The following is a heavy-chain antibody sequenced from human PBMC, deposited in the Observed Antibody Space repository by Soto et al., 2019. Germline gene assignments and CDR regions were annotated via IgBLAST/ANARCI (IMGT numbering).Heavy chain of an antibody. Sequence: EVQLLESGGILVHPGGSLRLSCAASGFTFSSYAMTWVRQAPGKGLEWVSAISGRGDSTYYADSVKGRFTISRDQSKNTLYLQRHSLRAEDTAVYFCATERDNGADRYYFDDWGQGTLVTVSS. CDR1: GFTFSSYA. CDR3: ATERDNGADRYYFDD. V-gene: IGHV3-23*01. D-gene: IGHD2-8*01. CDR2: ISGRGDST. J-gene: IGHJ4*02.